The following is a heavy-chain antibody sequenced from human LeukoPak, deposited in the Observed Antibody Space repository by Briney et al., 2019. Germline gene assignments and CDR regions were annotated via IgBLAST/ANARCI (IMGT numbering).Heavy chain of an antibody. J-gene: IGHJ4*02. CDR1: GGSMSPYN. CDR2: IYYSGST. CDR3: ARAVSGRFDY. V-gene: IGHV4-59*08. D-gene: IGHD6-19*01. Sequence: SETLSLTCTGSGGSMSPYNWGWIRQPPGKGLVWTGYIYYSGSTNYNPSLKSRVTISVDTSKNQFSLKLSSVTAADTAIYYCARAVSGRFDYWGQGTLVTVSS.